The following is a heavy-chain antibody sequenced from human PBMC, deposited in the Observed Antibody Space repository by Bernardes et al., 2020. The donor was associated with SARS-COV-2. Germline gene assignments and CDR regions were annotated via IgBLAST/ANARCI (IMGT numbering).Heavy chain of an antibody. CDR1: GFTFSNNA. J-gene: IGHJ4*02. V-gene: IGHV3-30-3*01. CDR3: AREWEEYTSSLFDY. Sequence: GGSLSLSCAASGFTFSNNAMHWVRQAPGKGLEWVATISYDGTTKYNADSVKGRFTISRDNSKNTLFLQMNSLTTEDTAIYYCAREWEEYTSSLFDYWGQGTLVTGSS. D-gene: IGHD6-6*01. CDR2: ISYDGTTK.